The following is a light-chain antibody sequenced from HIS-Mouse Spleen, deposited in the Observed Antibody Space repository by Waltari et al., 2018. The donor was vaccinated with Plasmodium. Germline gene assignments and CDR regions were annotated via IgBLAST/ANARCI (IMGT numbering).Light chain of an antibody. CDR3: QQYNNWSFT. V-gene: IGKV3-15*01. Sequence: EIVMTQSPATLSVSPGERATLSCRASQSVSSNLAWYQQKPGPAPRLLIYGASTRATGIPARFSGSGSGTEFTLTISSLQSEDCAVYYCQQYNNWSFTFGPGTKVDIK. J-gene: IGKJ3*01. CDR1: QSVSSN. CDR2: GAS.